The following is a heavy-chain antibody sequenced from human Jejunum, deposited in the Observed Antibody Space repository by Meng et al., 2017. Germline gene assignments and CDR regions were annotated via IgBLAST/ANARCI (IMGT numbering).Heavy chain of an antibody. D-gene: IGHD6-13*01. CDR2: ISGSGDTT. J-gene: IGHJ6*02. Sequence: GESLKISCGASGFTFRSYAMSWVRQAPVKGLEWVSAISGSGDTTYYADSVKGWFTISRDNSKNTLDLQMNSLRGDDTGVYYCAKAPAAAGSYYYYYGMDLWGQGTTVTVSS. CDR3: AKAPAAAGSYYYYYGMDL. V-gene: IGHV3-23*01. CDR1: GFTFRSYA.